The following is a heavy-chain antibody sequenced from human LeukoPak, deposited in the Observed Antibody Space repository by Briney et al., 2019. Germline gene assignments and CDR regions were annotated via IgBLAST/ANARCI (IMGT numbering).Heavy chain of an antibody. V-gene: IGHV4-34*01. CDR1: GGSFSGYY. CDR2: INHSGST. CDR3: ARGLTMSDFDY. D-gene: IGHD3-10*02. Sequence: SETLSLTCAVYGGSFSGYYWSWIRQPPGKGLEWIGEINHSGSTNYNPSLKSRVTISVDTSKNQFSLKLSSVTAADTAVYYCARGLTMSDFDYWGQGTLVTVSS. J-gene: IGHJ4*02.